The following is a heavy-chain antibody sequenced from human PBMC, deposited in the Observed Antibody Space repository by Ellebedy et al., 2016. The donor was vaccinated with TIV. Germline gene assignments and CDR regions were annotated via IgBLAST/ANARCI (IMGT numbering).Heavy chain of an antibody. CDR3: ARDALGYCSGGSCTNSWFDP. CDR2: INPSIGST. V-gene: IGHV1-46*01. CDR1: GYTFTSYY. J-gene: IGHJ5*02. Sequence: AASVKVSCKASGYTFTSYYMHWVRQAPGQGLEWMGIINPSIGSTTYAQKVQDRVTLTRDTSANTAYMHLIGLTSEDSGIYYCARDALGYCSGGSCTNSWFDPWGQGTLVTVSS. D-gene: IGHD2-15*01.